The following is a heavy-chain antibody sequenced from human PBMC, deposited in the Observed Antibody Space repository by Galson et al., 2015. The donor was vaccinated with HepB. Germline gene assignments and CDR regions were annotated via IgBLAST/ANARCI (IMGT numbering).Heavy chain of an antibody. V-gene: IGHV3-66*01. CDR2: IYRDGKT. J-gene: IGHJ1*01. Sequence: SLRLSCAVSGFTVSSNYMTWVRQAPGKGLEWVSTIYRDGKTDYADSVKGRFTISGEFSGNGLTLQMNSLRDADTGIYYCARVENDHGDFLRADHWGQGTLVTVSS. CDR3: ARVENDHGDFLRADH. D-gene: IGHD4-17*01. CDR1: GFTVSSNY.